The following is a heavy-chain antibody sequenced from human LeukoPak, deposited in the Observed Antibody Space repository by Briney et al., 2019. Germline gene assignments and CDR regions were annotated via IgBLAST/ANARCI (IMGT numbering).Heavy chain of an antibody. V-gene: IGHV4-34*01. J-gene: IGHJ6*03. CDR2: INHSGST. CDR3: ARGITMVRGAVYYYMDV. CDR1: GGSFSGYY. Sequence: SETLSLTCAVYGGSFSGYYWSWIRQPPGKGLEWIGEINHSGSTNYNPSLKSRVTISVDTSKNQSSLKLSSVTAADTAVYYCARGITMVRGAVYYYMDVWGKGTTVTVSS. D-gene: IGHD3-10*01.